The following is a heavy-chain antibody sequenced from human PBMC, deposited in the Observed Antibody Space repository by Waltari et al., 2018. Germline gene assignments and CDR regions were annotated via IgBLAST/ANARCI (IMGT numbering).Heavy chain of an antibody. J-gene: IGHJ3*02. V-gene: IGHV1-8*02. Sequence: QVQLVQSGAEVKKPGASVKVSCKASGYTFTSYDINWVRQATGQGLEWMGWSNPTSGNTGYAKKFQGRVTMTRNTSISTAYRELSSLRSEDTAAYYCARAGSSGSSAFDIWGQGTMVTVSS. CDR3: ARAGSSGSSAFDI. CDR2: SNPTSGNT. CDR1: GYTFTSYD. D-gene: IGHD5-12*01.